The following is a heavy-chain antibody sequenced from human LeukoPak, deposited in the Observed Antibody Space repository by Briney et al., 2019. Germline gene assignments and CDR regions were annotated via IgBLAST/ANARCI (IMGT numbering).Heavy chain of an antibody. D-gene: IGHD6-6*01. Sequence: LSLTCTVSGGSISSGDYYWGWVRQAPGKGLDWVSAISGSGGITDYADSVQGRFTISRDNSKKTLYLQMNRLRAGDTGVYYCANRVVAAARLGEYYFDYWPQGTVVTVSS. CDR2: ISGSGGIT. CDR1: GGSISSGDYY. J-gene: IGHJ4*02. CDR3: ANRVVAAARLGEYYFDY. V-gene: IGHV3-23*01.